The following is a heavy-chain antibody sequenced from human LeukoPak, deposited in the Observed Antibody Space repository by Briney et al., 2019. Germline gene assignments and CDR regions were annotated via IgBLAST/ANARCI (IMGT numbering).Heavy chain of an antibody. J-gene: IGHJ5*02. CDR3: ARDRGDGYYPGP. Sequence: ASVKVSCKASGYTLTSYYMHWVRQAPGQGLEWMGIINPSGGSTSYAQKFQGRVTMSRDTSTSTVYMELRSLISEDTAVYYCARDRGDGYYPGPWGQGTLVTVSS. V-gene: IGHV1-46*01. D-gene: IGHD5-24*01. CDR1: GYTLTSYY. CDR2: INPSGGST.